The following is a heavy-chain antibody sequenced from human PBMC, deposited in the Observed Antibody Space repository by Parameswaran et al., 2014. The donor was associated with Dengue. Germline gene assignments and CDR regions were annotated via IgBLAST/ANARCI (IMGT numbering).Heavy chain of an antibody. J-gene: IGHJ5*02. V-gene: IGHV2-26*01. CDR3: ARIQRLRQQLVPHRYNWFDP. D-gene: IGHD6-13*01. Sequence: RWIRQPPGKALEWLAHIFSNDEKSYSTSLKSRLTISKDTSKSQVVLTMTNMDPVDTATYYCARIQRLRQQLVPHRYNWFDPWGQGTLVTVSS. CDR2: IFSNDEK.